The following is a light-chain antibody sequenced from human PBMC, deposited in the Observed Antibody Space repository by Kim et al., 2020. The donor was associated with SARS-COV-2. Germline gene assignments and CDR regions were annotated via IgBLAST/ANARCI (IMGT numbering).Light chain of an antibody. J-gene: IGKJ3*01. CDR2: AAS. CDR1: QGISSY. V-gene: IGKV1-9*01. CDR3: PPLYSNLRP. Sequence: IQLTQSLSSLSASVGDRVTITCRASQGISSYLAWYQQKTGKAPKLLMYAASTLQSGVPSRFSGSGSGTDFTLTISNLQPEDCATYYCPPLYSNLRPFGPGTTMGIK.